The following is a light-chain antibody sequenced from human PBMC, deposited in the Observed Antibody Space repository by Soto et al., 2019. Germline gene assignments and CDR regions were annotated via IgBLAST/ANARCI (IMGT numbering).Light chain of an antibody. CDR3: CSYAGGGTFE. CDR2: EDS. J-gene: IGLJ2*01. Sequence: QSVLTQPASVSGSPGQSITISCTGTSSDVGSYNLVSWYQQSPGKAPKLMIYEDSKRPSGVSDRFSGSKSGNTASLTISGLQAEDEADYYCCSYAGGGTFELGGGTKLTVL. CDR1: SSDVGSYNL. V-gene: IGLV2-23*02.